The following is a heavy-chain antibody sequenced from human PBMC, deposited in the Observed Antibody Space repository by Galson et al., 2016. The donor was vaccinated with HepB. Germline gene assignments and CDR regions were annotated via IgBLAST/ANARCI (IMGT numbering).Heavy chain of an antibody. CDR1: GGSTTGYY. CDR3: ARGSWDGGSLYFGH. Sequence: SETLSLTCTVSGGSTTGYYWSWIRQPPGKGLEWIGFVFYSGSTDYNPSLKSRVTMSLDTSKNQFSLQLSSVTAADTAVYFCARGSWDGGSLYFGHWGQGSLVIVSS. D-gene: IGHD1-26*01. CDR2: VFYSGST. J-gene: IGHJ5*02. V-gene: IGHV4-59*12.